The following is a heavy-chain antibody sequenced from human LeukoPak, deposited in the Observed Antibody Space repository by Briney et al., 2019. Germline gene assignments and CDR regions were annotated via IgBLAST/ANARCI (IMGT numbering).Heavy chain of an antibody. CDR3: ARDTGLYSSGWPGGYGY. CDR1: GGTFGSYA. Sequence: ASVKVSCKASGGTFGSYAISWVRQAPGQGLEWMGRIIPILGIPNYAQKFQGRVTITADKSTTTAYMELSGLRSEDTAVYYCARDTGLYSSGWPGGYGYWGQGTLVTVSS. CDR2: IIPILGIP. V-gene: IGHV1-69*04. J-gene: IGHJ4*02. D-gene: IGHD6-19*01.